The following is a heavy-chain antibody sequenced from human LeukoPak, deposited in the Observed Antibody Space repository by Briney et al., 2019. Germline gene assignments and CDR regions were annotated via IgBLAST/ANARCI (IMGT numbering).Heavy chain of an antibody. V-gene: IGHV1-69*13. Sequence: GASVKVSCKASGYTFTSYGISWVRQAPGQGLEWMGGIIPIFGTANYAQKFQGRVTITADESTSTAYMELSSLRSEDTAVYYCARDSPNYDYVWGSYRPDAFDIWGQGTMVTVSS. CDR1: GYTFTSYG. CDR2: IIPIFGTA. D-gene: IGHD3-16*02. CDR3: ARDSPNYDYVWGSYRPDAFDI. J-gene: IGHJ3*02.